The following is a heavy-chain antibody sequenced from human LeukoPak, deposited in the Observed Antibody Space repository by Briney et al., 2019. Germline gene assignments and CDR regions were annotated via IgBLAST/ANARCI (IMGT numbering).Heavy chain of an antibody. CDR3: AKDIRGYSYGYIFDY. V-gene: IGHV3-30*02. D-gene: IGHD5-18*01. CDR1: GFTFSSYW. Sequence: GGSLRLSCAASGFTFSSYWVSWVRQAPGKGLEWVAFIRYDGGDKYYADSVKGRFTISRDNSKNTLYLQMNSLRTEDTAAYYCAKDIRGYSYGYIFDYWGQGTLVTVSS. CDR2: IRYDGGDK. J-gene: IGHJ4*02.